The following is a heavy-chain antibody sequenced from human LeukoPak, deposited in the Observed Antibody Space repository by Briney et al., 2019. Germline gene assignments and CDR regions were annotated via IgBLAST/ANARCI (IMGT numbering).Heavy chain of an antibody. CDR1: GFTFSNAW. CDR2: IKSKTDGGTT. D-gene: IGHD5-12*01. J-gene: IGHJ4*02. V-gene: IGHV3-15*01. CDR3: TTDPPSGYIFRGIDYFDY. Sequence: GGSLRLSCAASGFTFSNAWMSWVRQAPGKGLEWVGRIKSKTDGGTTDYAAPVKGRFTISRDDSKNTLYLQMNSLKTEDTAVYYCTTDPPSGYIFRGIDYFDYWGQGTLVTVSS.